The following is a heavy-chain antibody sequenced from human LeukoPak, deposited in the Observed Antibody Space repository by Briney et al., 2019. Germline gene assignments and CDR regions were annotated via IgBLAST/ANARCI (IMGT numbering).Heavy chain of an antibody. CDR3: ARGPGIAVAGVFDY. V-gene: IGHV1-18*04. D-gene: IGHD6-19*01. CDR2: LSGYTGHT. J-gene: IGHJ4*02. Sequence: ASVKVSCKASGYTFTSYGINWVRQAPGQGLEWLGGLSGYTGHTNYVRKIQGRVTMTTDTSTNTAYMELSSLRSDDTAVYYCARGPGIAVAGVFDYWGQGSLVTVSS. CDR1: GYTFTSYG.